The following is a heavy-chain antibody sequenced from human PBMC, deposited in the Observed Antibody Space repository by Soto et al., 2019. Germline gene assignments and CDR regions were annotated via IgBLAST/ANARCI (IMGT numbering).Heavy chain of an antibody. Sequence: ASVKVSCKASGYTFTSYAMHWVRQAPGQRLEWMGWINAGNGNTKYSQKFQGRVTITRDTSASTAYMELSSLRSEDAAVYYCASPREPDGAFDIWGQGTMVTVSS. CDR3: ASPREPDGAFDI. V-gene: IGHV1-3*01. J-gene: IGHJ3*02. CDR1: GYTFTSYA. CDR2: INAGNGNT.